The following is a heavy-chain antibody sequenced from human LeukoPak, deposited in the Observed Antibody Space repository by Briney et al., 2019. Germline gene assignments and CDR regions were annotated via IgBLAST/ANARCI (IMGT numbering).Heavy chain of an antibody. CDR3: TTDRGGRWLRPDY. V-gene: IGHV3-15*01. CDR1: GFTFSNAW. J-gene: IGHJ4*02. Sequence: GRTLRLSCAASGFTFSNAWMSWVRQAPGKGLEWVGRMKSKTDGGTTDYAAPVKGRFTVSRDDSKNTLYLQMNSLKTEDTAVYYCTTDRGGRWLRPDYWGQGTLVTVSS. CDR2: MKSKTDGGTT. D-gene: IGHD5-24*01.